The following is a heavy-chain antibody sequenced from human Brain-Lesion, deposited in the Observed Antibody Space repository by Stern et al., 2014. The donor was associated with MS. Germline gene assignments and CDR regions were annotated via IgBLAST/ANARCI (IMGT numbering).Heavy chain of an antibody. D-gene: IGHD3-16*02. J-gene: IGHJ4*02. CDR1: GDSISSSDNS. CDR3: ARGLRGRAGGRSLFDS. CDR2: IYPSGNT. Sequence: VQLVESGSGLVKPSQTLSLTCAVSGDSISSSDNSWSWIRQPPGKGLEWIGNIYPSGNTYYNPSLKSRITILVDRSKNQFSLNLTSVTAADTAVYYCARGLRGRAGGRSLFDSWGQGTLVTVSS. V-gene: IGHV4-30-2*01.